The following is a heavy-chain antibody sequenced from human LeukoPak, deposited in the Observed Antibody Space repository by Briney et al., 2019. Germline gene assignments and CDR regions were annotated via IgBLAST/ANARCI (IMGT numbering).Heavy chain of an antibody. J-gene: IGHJ4*02. CDR2: IVVGSGNT. V-gene: IGHV1-58*02. D-gene: IGHD5-18*01. Sequence: SVKVSCKASRFTFTSSAMQWVRQARRQRLEWIGWIVVGSGNTNYAQKFQERVTITRDMSTSTAYMELSSLRSEDTAVYYCARGADTAMVLDYWGQGSLVTVSS. CDR3: ARGADTAMVLDY. CDR1: RFTFTSSA.